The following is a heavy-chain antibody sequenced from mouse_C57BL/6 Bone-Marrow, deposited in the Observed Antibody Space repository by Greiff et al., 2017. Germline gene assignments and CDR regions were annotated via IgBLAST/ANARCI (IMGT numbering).Heavy chain of an antibody. D-gene: IGHD2-3*01. Sequence: QVQLQQPGAELVKPGASVKMSCKASGYTFTSYWITWVKQRPGQGLEWIGDIHPGSGSTNYNEKFKSKATLTVDKSSSTAYMQLSSLTSEDSAVYYCASDGYHIWYFDVWGTGTTVTVSS. CDR3: ASDGYHIWYFDV. CDR2: IHPGSGST. J-gene: IGHJ1*03. V-gene: IGHV1-55*01. CDR1: GYTFTSYW.